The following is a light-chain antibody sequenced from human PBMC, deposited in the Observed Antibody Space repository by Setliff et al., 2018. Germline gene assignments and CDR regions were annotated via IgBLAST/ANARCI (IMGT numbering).Light chain of an antibody. CDR2: DVT. J-gene: IGLJ2*01. Sequence: QSALTQPASVSGSPGQSITISCIGTSSDIGGYDYVSWYQQHPGKAPKLIIYDVTKRPSGVSDRFSGSMSGDTASLTVSGLQADDEADYYCCSYGGDFTWVFGGGTKVTVL. CDR3: CSYGGDFTWV. V-gene: IGLV2-14*03. CDR1: SSDIGGYDY.